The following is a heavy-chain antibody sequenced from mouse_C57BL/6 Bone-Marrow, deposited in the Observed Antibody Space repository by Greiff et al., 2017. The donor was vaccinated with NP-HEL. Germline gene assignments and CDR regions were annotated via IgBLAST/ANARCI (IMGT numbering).Heavy chain of an antibody. CDR3: ARGYGSTHY. V-gene: IGHV1-81*01. CDR2: IYPRSGNT. CDR1: GYTFTSYG. D-gene: IGHD1-1*01. J-gene: IGHJ2*01. Sequence: VQVVESGAELARPGASVKLSCKASGYTFTSYGISWVKQRTGQGLEWIGEIYPRSGNTYYNEKFKGKATLTADKSSSTAYMELRSLTSEDSAVYFCARGYGSTHYWGQGTTLTVSS.